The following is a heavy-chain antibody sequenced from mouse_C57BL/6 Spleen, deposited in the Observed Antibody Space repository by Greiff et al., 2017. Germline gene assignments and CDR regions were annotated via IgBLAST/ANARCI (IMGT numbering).Heavy chain of an antibody. V-gene: IGHV1-64*01. CDR2: IHPNSGST. Sequence: VKLQQPGAELVKPGASVKLSCKASGYTFTSYWMHWVKQRPGQGLEWIGMIHPNSGSTNYNEKFKSKATLTVDKSSSTAYMQLSSLTSEDSAVYYCARGYGSDAMDYWGQGTSVTVSS. CDR1: GYTFTSYW. J-gene: IGHJ4*01. D-gene: IGHD1-1*01. CDR3: ARGYGSDAMDY.